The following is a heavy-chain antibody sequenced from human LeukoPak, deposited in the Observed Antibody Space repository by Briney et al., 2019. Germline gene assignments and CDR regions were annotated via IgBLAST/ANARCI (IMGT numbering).Heavy chain of an antibody. D-gene: IGHD2-15*01. CDR2: ISDSGGST. J-gene: IGHJ6*02. V-gene: IGHV3-64D*09. CDR1: GFPFSSYA. CDR3: VRGYSLGPYGMDV. Sequence: GGSLRLSCSASGFPFSSYAMHWVRHAPGKGLESVSAISDSGGSTYYADSVKGRFTISRDDSKNTLYLQMSSLRAEDTAAYFCVRGYSLGPYGMDVWGQGTTVTVSS.